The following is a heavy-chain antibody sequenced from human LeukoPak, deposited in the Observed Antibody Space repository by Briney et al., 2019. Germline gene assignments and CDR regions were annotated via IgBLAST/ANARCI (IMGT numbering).Heavy chain of an antibody. Sequence: GASVKVSCKASGYTFTSYGISWVRQAPGQGLEWMGWISAYNGNTNYAQKLQGRVTMTTDTSTSTAYMELRSLRSDDTAVYYCARDSSVYGASGGWFDPWGQGTLVTVSS. J-gene: IGHJ5*02. D-gene: IGHD4-17*01. CDR1: GYTFTSYG. V-gene: IGHV1-18*01. CDR2: ISAYNGNT. CDR3: ARDSSVYGASGGWFDP.